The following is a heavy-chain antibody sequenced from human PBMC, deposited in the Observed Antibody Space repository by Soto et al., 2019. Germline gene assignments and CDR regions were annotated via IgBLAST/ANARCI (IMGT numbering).Heavy chain of an antibody. CDR1: GVSVSTSNW. CDR2: IYPSGST. Sequence: SETLALTCAVSGVSVSTSNWWSWVRQPPGKGLEWIGEIYPSGSTKYNPYLKSRVTISLDKSKNQFSLNLTPVTAADTAVYYCARVRVDEWLLGEIDYWGQGTLVTVSS. CDR3: ARVRVDEWLLGEIDY. J-gene: IGHJ4*02. V-gene: IGHV4-4*02. D-gene: IGHD3-3*01.